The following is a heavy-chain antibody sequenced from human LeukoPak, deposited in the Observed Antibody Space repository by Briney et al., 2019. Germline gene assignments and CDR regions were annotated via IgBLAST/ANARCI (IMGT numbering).Heavy chain of an antibody. Sequence: AASVKVSCTASGYTFTSYGISWVRQAPGQGLEWMGWISAYNGITNYAQTLKGRVTMTTDTSTSTAYMELRSLRSDDTAVYYCARGRVPRSGAFDIWGQGTMVTVSS. CDR1: GYTFTSYG. V-gene: IGHV1-18*04. CDR2: ISAYNGIT. D-gene: IGHD3-10*02. J-gene: IGHJ3*02. CDR3: ARGRVPRSGAFDI.